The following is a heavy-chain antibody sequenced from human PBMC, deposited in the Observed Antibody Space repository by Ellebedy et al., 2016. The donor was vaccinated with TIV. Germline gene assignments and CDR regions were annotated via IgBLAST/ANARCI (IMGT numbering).Heavy chain of an antibody. CDR3: ARDHSGGGSDY. J-gene: IGHJ4*02. Sequence: MPSETLSLTCAVYGGSFSGYYWNWIRQPPGKGLEWIGEINHSGSTNYNPSLKSRVTISVDTSKNQFSLKLSSVTAADTAVYYCARDHSGGGSDYWGQGTLVTVSS. CDR1: GGSFSGYY. D-gene: IGHD4-23*01. CDR2: INHSGST. V-gene: IGHV4-34*01.